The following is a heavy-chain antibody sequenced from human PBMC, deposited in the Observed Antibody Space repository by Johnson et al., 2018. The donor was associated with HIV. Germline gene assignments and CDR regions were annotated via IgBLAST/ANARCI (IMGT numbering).Heavy chain of an antibody. V-gene: IGHV3-30*04. J-gene: IGHJ3*02. CDR1: GFTFSSYA. D-gene: IGHD1-26*01. Sequence: QVQLVESGGGVVQPGRSLRLSCAASGFTFSSYAMHWVRQAPGKGLEWVAVISYDGSNKYYADSVKGRFTISRDNSKNTLYLQMNSLRAEDTAVYCPLRPRLVGDDGISGDAFDMWGQGTMVTVSS. CDR3: LRPRLVGDDGISGDAFDM. CDR2: ISYDGSNK.